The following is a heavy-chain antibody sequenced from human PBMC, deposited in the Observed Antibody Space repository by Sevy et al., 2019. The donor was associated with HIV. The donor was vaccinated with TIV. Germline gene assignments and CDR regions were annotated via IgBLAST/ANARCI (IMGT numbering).Heavy chain of an antibody. Sequence: ASVKVSCKASGYTFTSYGISWVRQAPGQGLEWMGWISAYNGNTNYAQKLQGRVTMTTDTSTSTAYMELRGLRSDDTAVYYGAGEFPDIVVVPAAIGDYYYYMDVWGKGTTVTVSS. J-gene: IGHJ6*03. CDR2: ISAYNGNT. V-gene: IGHV1-18*01. CDR3: AGEFPDIVVVPAAIGDYYYYMDV. D-gene: IGHD2-2*01. CDR1: GYTFTSYG.